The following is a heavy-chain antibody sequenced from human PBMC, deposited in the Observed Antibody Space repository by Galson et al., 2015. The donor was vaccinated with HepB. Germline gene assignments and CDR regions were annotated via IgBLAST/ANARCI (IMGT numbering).Heavy chain of an antibody. CDR1: GYTFTSYG. D-gene: IGHD3-3*01. CDR2: ISAYNGNT. CDR3: ARAPPYYDFWSGILDSGAKMDV. J-gene: IGHJ6*04. V-gene: IGHV1-18*01. Sequence: SVKVSCKASGYTFTSYGISWVRQAPGQGLEWMGWISAYNGNTNYAQKLQGRVTMTTDTSTSTAYMELRSLRSDDTAVYYCARAPPYYDFWSGILDSGAKMDVWGKGTTVTVSS.